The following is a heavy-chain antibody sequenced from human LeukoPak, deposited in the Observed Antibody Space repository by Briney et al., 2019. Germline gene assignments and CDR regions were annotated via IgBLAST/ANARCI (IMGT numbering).Heavy chain of an antibody. D-gene: IGHD3-10*01. Sequence: PSETLSLTCAVYGGSFSGYYWSWIRQPAGKGLEWIGRIYTSGSTNYNPSLKSRLTISVDTSNNQFSLRLSSVTAADTAVYYCARDLYRGSGSYLGISPFDYWGQGTLVTVSS. CDR3: ARDLYRGSGSYLGISPFDY. CDR2: IYTSGST. V-gene: IGHV4-4*07. CDR1: GGSFSGYY. J-gene: IGHJ4*02.